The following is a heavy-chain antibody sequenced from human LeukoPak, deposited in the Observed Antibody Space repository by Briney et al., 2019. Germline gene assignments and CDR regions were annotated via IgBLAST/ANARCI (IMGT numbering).Heavy chain of an antibody. Sequence: GGSLRLSCAASGFTFSSYEMNWVRQAPGKGLEWVSYISSSGSTKYYADSVKGRFTISRDNAKNSLYLQMNSLRAEDTAVYYCARVEDPWSSGYYFDYWGQGTLVTVSS. CDR3: ARVEDPWSSGYYFDY. CDR1: GFTFSSYE. CDR2: ISSSGSTK. D-gene: IGHD3-22*01. J-gene: IGHJ4*02. V-gene: IGHV3-48*03.